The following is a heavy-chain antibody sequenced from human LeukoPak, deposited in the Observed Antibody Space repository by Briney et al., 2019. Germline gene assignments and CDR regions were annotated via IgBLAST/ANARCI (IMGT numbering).Heavy chain of an antibody. CDR3: VRLWDSSGFFGY. CDR2: IQKDGSEK. J-gene: IGHJ4*02. CDR1: GFTYSNYW. Sequence: GGSLRLSCVASGFTYSNYWMSWVRQAPGKGLEWVANIQKDGSEKHYVASVQGRFTIYRDNAENSLFLQLNSLRVDDTAVYYCVRLWDSSGFFGYWGQGALVTVSS. D-gene: IGHD3-22*01. V-gene: IGHV3-7*01.